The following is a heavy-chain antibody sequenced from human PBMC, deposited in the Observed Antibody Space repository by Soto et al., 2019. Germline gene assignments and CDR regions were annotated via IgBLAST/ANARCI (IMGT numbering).Heavy chain of an antibody. V-gene: IGHV4-39*01. D-gene: IGHD3-16*02. Sequence: QMQLQESGPGLVKPSETLSLTCTVSNGCISTTSYNWGWIRQSPGKGLEWIGTIFYTGTTSYNPSLKSRVTITVDTSKNQFSLKLASVTAADTAVYFCARHGSFWGQGILVVVSS. CDR2: IFYTGTT. J-gene: IGHJ4*02. CDR1: NGCISTTSYN. CDR3: ARHGSF.